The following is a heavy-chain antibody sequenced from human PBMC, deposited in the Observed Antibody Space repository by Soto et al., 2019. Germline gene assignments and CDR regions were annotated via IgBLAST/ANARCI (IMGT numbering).Heavy chain of an antibody. CDR1: GGSISSGDYY. CDR2: IYYSGST. V-gene: IGHV4-30-4*01. Sequence: SETLSLTCTVSGGSISSGDYYWSWIRQPPGKGLEWIGYIYYSGSTYYNPSLKSRVTISVDTSKNQFSLKLSSVTAADTAVYYCARDLSGLNWFDPWGQGTLVTAPQ. D-gene: IGHD3-3*01. J-gene: IGHJ5*02. CDR3: ARDLSGLNWFDP.